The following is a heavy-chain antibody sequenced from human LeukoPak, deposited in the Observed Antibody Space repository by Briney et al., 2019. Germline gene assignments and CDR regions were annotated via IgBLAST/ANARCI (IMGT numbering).Heavy chain of an antibody. Sequence: GGSLRLSCAASGFTFSDYYMSWIRQAPGKGLEWVSYISSSGSIIYYADSVKGRFTISRDNAKNSLYLQMNSLRAEDTAVYYCASQVLGDYDILTGYYSGYYYYGMDVWGQGTTVTVSS. V-gene: IGHV3-11*01. CDR2: ISSSGSII. CDR1: GFTFSDYY. D-gene: IGHD3-9*01. CDR3: ASQVLGDYDILTGYYSGYYYYGMDV. J-gene: IGHJ6*02.